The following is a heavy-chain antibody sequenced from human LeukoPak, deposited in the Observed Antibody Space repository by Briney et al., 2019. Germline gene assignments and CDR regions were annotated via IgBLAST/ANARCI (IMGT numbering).Heavy chain of an antibody. V-gene: IGHV4-34*01. CDR2: INHSGST. J-gene: IGHJ4*02. Sequence: PSETLSLTCAVYGGSFSGYYWSWIRQPPGKGLEWIGEINHSGSTNYNPSLKSRVTISVDTSKNQFSLKLSSVTAADTAVYYCARAAPDPFWSGYYPFDYWGQGTLVTVSS. CDR1: GGSFSGYY. CDR3: ARAAPDPFWSGYYPFDY. D-gene: IGHD3-3*01.